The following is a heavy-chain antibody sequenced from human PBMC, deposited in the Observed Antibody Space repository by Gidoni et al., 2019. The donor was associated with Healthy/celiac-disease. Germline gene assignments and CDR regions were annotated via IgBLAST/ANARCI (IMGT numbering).Heavy chain of an antibody. CDR2: IYWNDDK. CDR3: AHRGGFGEVFYYYYGMDV. J-gene: IGHJ6*02. CDR1: GFSLSTRGVG. V-gene: IGHV2-5*01. Sequence: QITLKESGPTLVKPTQTLTLTCTFSGFSLSTRGVGVGWIRQPPGKALEWLALIYWNDDKRYSPSLKSRLTITKDTSKNQVVLTMTNMDPVDTATYYCAHRGGFGEVFYYYYGMDVWGQGTTVTVSS. D-gene: IGHD3-10*01.